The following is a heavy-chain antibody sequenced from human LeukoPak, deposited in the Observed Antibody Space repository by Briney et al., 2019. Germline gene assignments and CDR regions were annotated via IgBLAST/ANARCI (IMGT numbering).Heavy chain of an antibody. V-gene: IGHV3-30*02. J-gene: IGHJ4*02. D-gene: IGHD3-22*01. CDR2: IRYDGSNK. CDR1: GFTFSSYG. CDR3: ASRNYYDSSGYHRAFDY. Sequence: GGSLRLSCAASGFTFSSYGMHWVRQAPGKGLEWVAFIRYDGSNKYYADSVKGRFTISRDNSKNTLYLQMNSLRAEDMAVYYCASRNYYDSSGYHRAFDYWGQGTLVTVSS.